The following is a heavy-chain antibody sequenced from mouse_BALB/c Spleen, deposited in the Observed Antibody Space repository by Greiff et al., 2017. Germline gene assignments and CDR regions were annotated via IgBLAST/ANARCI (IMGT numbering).Heavy chain of an antibody. CDR3: ASGFFAY. D-gene: IGHD2-2*01. CDR1: GYTFTSYW. V-gene: IGHV1S81*02. Sequence: VQLQQPGAELVKPGASVKLSCKASGYTFTSYWMHWVKQRPGQGLEWIGEINPSNGRTNYNEKFKSKATLTVDKSSSTAYMQLSSLTSEDSAVYYCASGFFAYWGQGTLVTVSA. J-gene: IGHJ3*01. CDR2: INPSNGRT.